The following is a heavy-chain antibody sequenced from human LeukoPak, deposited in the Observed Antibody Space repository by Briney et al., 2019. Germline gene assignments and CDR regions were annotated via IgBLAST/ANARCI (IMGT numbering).Heavy chain of an antibody. J-gene: IGHJ4*02. CDR1: GGSIGSYY. CDR2: IYYGGST. V-gene: IGHV4-59*08. Sequence: SETLSLTCTVSGGSIGSYYWSWIRQPPGKGLEWIGYIYYGGSTNYNPSLKSRVTISVDTSKNQFSLKLSSVTAADTAVYYCARGDSSSWYNDYWGQGTLVTVSS. D-gene: IGHD6-13*01. CDR3: ARGDSSSWYNDY.